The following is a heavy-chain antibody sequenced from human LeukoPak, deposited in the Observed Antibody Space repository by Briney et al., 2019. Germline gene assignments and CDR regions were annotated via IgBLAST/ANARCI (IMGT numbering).Heavy chain of an antibody. Sequence: GGSLRLSCAASGFTFSSYAMSWVRQAPGKGLEWVSAISVSGNTIYADSVKGRFTISRDNSKNTLNLQMNSLRAEDTAVYYCAKSEMWGSGKVPTPSDYWGQGTLVTVSS. CDR1: GFTFSSYA. D-gene: IGHD3-10*01. J-gene: IGHJ4*02. CDR3: AKSEMWGSGKVPTPSDY. V-gene: IGHV3-23*01. CDR2: ISVSGNT.